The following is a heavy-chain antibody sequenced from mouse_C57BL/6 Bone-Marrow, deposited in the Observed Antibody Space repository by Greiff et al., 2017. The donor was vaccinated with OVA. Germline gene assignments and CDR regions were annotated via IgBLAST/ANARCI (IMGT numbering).Heavy chain of an antibody. CDR3: ARSRDGYDSFAY. J-gene: IGHJ3*01. CDR1: GYAFSSSW. D-gene: IGHD2-2*01. CDR2: IYPGDGDT. V-gene: IGHV1-82*01. Sequence: VQLQQSGPELVKPGASVKISCKASGYAFSSSWMNWVKQRPGKGLEWIGRIYPGDGDTNYNGKFKGKATLTADKSSSTAYMQLSSLTSEDSAVYYCARSRDGYDSFAYWGQGTLVTVSA.